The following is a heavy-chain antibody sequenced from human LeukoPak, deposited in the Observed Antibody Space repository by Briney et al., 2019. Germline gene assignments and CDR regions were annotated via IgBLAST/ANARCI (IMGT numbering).Heavy chain of an antibody. D-gene: IGHD2-15*01. CDR3: ARGSQSLGYCSGGSCRAKIFDY. J-gene: IGHJ4*02. CDR1: GGSFSGYY. Sequence: PSETLSLTCALYGGSFSGYYWSWLRQPPGKGLEWLGEINHSGSTNYNPSLKSRVTISVDTSKNQFSLKLSSVTAADTAVYYCARGSQSLGYCSGGSCRAKIFDYWGQGTLVTVSS. CDR2: INHSGST. V-gene: IGHV4-34*01.